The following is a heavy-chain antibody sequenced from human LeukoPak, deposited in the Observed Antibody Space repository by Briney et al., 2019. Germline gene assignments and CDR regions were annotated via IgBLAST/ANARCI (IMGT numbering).Heavy chain of an antibody. D-gene: IGHD3-3*01. Sequence: ASVKVSCKASGYTFTSYGISWVRQAPGQGLEWMGWISAYNGNTNYAQKLQGRVTMTTDTSTGTAYMELRSLRSDDTAVYYCARGVIFGVVLDAFDIWGQGTMVTVSS. CDR3: ARGVIFGVVLDAFDI. CDR2: ISAYNGNT. V-gene: IGHV1-18*01. CDR1: GYTFTSYG. J-gene: IGHJ3*02.